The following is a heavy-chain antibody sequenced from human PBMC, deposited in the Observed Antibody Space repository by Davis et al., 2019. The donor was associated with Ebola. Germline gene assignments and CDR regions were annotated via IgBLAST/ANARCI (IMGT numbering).Heavy chain of an antibody. CDR3: ARGVGERYYYGMDV. CDR2: INHSGST. V-gene: IGHV4-34*01. Sequence: MPSETLSLTCAVYGGSFSGYYWSWIRQPPGKGLEWIGEINHSGSTNYNPSLKSRVTISVDTSKNQFSLKLSSVTAADTAVYYCARGVGERYYYGMDVWGQGTTVTVSS. D-gene: IGHD4-17*01. CDR1: GGSFSGYY. J-gene: IGHJ6*02.